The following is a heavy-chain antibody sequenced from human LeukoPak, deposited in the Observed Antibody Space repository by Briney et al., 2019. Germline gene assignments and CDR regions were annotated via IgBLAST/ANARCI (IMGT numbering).Heavy chain of an antibody. D-gene: IGHD1-26*01. CDR3: ARAIVGATTQSNYYYYMDV. V-gene: IGHV1-69*05. CDR1: GGTFSSYA. CDR2: IIPISGTA. J-gene: IGHJ6*03. Sequence: ASVKVSCKASGGTFSSYAISWVRQAPGQGLEWMGGIIPISGTANYAQKFQGRVTITTDESTSTAYMELSSLRSEDTAVYYCARAIVGATTQSNYYYYMDVWGKGTTVTVSS.